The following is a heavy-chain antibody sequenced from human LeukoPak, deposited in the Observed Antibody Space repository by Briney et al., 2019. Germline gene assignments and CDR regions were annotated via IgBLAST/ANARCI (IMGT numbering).Heavy chain of an antibody. CDR2: IIPIFGTA. D-gene: IGHD3-22*01. V-gene: IGHV1-69*13. CDR1: GGTFSSYA. CDR3: ARSTPPHYYDSSGFDP. J-gene: IGHJ5*02. Sequence: VASVKVSCKASGGTFSSYAISWVRQAPGQGLEWMGGIIPIFGTANYAQKFQGRVTITADESTSTAYMELSSLRSQDTAVYYCARSTPPHYYDSSGFDPWGQGTLVTVSS.